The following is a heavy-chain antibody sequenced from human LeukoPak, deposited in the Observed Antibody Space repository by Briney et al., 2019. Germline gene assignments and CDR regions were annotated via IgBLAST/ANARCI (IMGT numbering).Heavy chain of an antibody. Sequence: GGSLRLSCAASGITFGSYWMHWVRQVPGKGLVWVARINSDGSITSYADSVKGRFTISRDSAKNTQYLQMNSLRVEDTAVYYCVRGIGGYGDYWGQGTLVTVSS. V-gene: IGHV3-74*01. CDR2: INSDGSIT. D-gene: IGHD2-15*01. CDR3: VRGIGGYGDY. J-gene: IGHJ4*02. CDR1: GITFGSYW.